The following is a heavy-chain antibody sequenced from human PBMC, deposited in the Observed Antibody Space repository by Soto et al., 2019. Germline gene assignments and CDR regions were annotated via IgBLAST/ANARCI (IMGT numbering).Heavy chain of an antibody. CDR2: MYGAGLT. CDR3: ARAPAGPSPRWDV. Sequence: PSETLSLTCTVSGGSISSGDYSWSWIRQPPGKGPEWIGYMYGAGLTYYNPSLKSRVTISVDKSKNQFSLNLSSVTAADTALYYCARAPAGPSPRWDVWGQGTMVTVSS. J-gene: IGHJ6*02. D-gene: IGHD3-10*01. CDR1: GGSISSGDYS. V-gene: IGHV4-30-2*01.